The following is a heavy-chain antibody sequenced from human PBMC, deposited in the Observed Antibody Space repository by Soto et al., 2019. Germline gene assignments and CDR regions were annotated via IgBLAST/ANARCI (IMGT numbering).Heavy chain of an antibody. Sequence: QVQLVQSGAEVKKPGSSVKVSCKASGGTFSSYAISWVRQAPGPGLEWMGGIIPIFGTANYAQKFQGRVTITADNSTNTVSLELGRLSSEARGVYYCARGLVPRYSSGWYRYYDYGMDVWCQGTTVTDSS. D-gene: IGHD6-19*01. J-gene: IGHJ6*02. V-gene: IGHV1-69*06. CDR3: ARGLVPRYSSGWYRYYDYGMDV. CDR1: GGTFSSYA. CDR2: IIPIFGTA.